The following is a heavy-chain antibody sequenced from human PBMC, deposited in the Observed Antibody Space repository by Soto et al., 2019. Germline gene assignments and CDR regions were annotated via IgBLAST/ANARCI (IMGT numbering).Heavy chain of an antibody. Sequence: QVQLQESGPGLVKPSQTLSLTCTVSGGSISSGGYYWSWIRQHPGKGLEWIGYIYYSGSTYYNPSLKSRXXIXVXXSKNQFSLKLSSVTAADTAVYYGARADGYNWVIDYWGQGTLVTVSS. V-gene: IGHV4-31*03. J-gene: IGHJ4*02. CDR3: ARADGYNWVIDY. CDR2: IYYSGST. D-gene: IGHD5-12*01. CDR1: GGSISSGGYY.